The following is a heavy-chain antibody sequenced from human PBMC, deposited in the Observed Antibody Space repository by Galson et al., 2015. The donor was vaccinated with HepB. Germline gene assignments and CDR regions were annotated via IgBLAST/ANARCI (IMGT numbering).Heavy chain of an antibody. V-gene: IGHV1-69*04. J-gene: IGHJ6*02. CDR3: AREGAAADAGYGMDV. D-gene: IGHD6-13*01. CDR2: IIPILGIA. CDR1: GGTFSSYA. Sequence: SVKVSCKASGGTFSSYAISWVRQAPGQGLEWMGRIIPILGIANYAQKFQGRVTITADKSTSTAYMELSSLRSEDTAVYYCAREGAAADAGYGMDVWGQGTTVTVSS.